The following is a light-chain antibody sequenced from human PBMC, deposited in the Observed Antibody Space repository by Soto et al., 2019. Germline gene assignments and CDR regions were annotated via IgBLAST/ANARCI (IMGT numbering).Light chain of an antibody. J-gene: IGKJ2*02. V-gene: IGKV3-15*01. Sequence: EIVMTQSPATQSVSPGERATLSCRASQSVSSNLAWYQQKPGQAPRLLIYGASTRATGIPARFSGSGSGTEFTLIISSLQSEDLAVYYCQQYNNWPPCTFGQGTKPEIK. CDR1: QSVSSN. CDR3: QQYNNWPPCT. CDR2: GAS.